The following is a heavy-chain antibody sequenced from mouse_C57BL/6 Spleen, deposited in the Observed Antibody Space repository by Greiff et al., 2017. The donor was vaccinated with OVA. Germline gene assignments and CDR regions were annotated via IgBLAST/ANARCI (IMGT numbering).Heavy chain of an antibody. J-gene: IGHJ1*03. CDR1: GYTFTSYW. Sequence: VQLQQPGAELVRPGTSVKLSCKASGYTFTSYWMHWVKQRPGQGLEWIGVIDPSDSYTNYNQKFKGKATLTVDTSSSTAYMQLSSLTSEDSAVYYCARFTTVVPMNFDVWGTGTTVTVSS. V-gene: IGHV1-59*01. CDR3: ARFTTVVPMNFDV. D-gene: IGHD1-1*01. CDR2: IDPSDSYT.